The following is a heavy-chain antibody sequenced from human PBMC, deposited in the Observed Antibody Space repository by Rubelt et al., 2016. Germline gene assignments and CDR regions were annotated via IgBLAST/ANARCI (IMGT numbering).Heavy chain of an antibody. CDR1: GGSFSGHY. Sequence: QVQLQQWGAGLLKPSETLSLTCAVYGGSFSGHYWSWIRQPPGQGLEWIGEINHSGSTNYNPSLKSRVTTSVETAKNQCSLKLSSVTAADTAVYYCARGKEGLGVTMMDYWGQGTLVTVSS. CDR3: ARGKEGLGVTMMDY. V-gene: IGHV4-34*01. CDR2: INHSGST. J-gene: IGHJ4*02. D-gene: IGHD3-22*01.